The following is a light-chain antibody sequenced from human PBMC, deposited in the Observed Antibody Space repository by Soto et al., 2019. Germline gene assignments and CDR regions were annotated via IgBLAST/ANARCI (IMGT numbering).Light chain of an antibody. J-gene: IGLJ2*01. CDR3: SSYGGSDNVF. V-gene: IGLV2-8*01. CDR2: EVR. Sequence: QSALTQPPSASGSPGQSVTISCTGSSNDLGGYNYVSWYQHHPGKAPKLIIYEVRERPSGVPDRFSGSKSGNTASLTVSGLQAEDEADYYCSSYGGSDNVFFGGGTKLTVL. CDR1: SNDLGGYNY.